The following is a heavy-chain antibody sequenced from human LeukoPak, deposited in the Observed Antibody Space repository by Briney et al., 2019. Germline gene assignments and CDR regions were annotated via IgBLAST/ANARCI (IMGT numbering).Heavy chain of an antibody. D-gene: IGHD6-19*01. J-gene: IGHJ4*02. CDR2: ISAYNGNT. V-gene: IGHV1-18*01. CDR1: GYTFTSYG. Sequence: GASVKVSCKASGYTFTSYGISWVRQAPGQGLEWMGWISAYNGNTNYAQKLQGRVTMTTDTSTSTAYMELRSLRSDDTAVYYCARVAGIAVAAPFDYWGQGTLVTVSS. CDR3: ARVAGIAVAAPFDY.